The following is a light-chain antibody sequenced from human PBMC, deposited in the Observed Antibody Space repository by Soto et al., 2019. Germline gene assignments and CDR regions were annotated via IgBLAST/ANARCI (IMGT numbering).Light chain of an antibody. Sequence: DSKRTQSPSSVSASVGDRVTITCRTSEARSSWLAWYQQKPGRAPNLLIYSASSLQNGAPSRFTGSGSGTDFPLTISRLQPDDTANYYCQQARSFPLTFGGGPKGE. J-gene: IGKJ4*01. CDR1: EARSSW. CDR3: QQARSFPLT. V-gene: IGKV1-12*01. CDR2: SAS.